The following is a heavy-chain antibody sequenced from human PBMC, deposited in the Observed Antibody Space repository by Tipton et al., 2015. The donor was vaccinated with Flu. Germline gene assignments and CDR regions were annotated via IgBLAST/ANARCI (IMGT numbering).Heavy chain of an antibody. CDR1: GFTVSSNY. J-gene: IGHJ5*02. V-gene: IGHV3-53*01. D-gene: IGHD3-10*01. CDR3: ARGSLDGSGSYRWFDP. CDR2: IYSGGST. Sequence: SLRLSCAASGFTVSSNYMSWVRQAPGKGLEWVSVIYSGGSTYYADSVKGRFTISRDNSKNTLYLQMNSLRAEDTAVYYCARGSLDGSGSYRWFDPWGQGTLVTVSS.